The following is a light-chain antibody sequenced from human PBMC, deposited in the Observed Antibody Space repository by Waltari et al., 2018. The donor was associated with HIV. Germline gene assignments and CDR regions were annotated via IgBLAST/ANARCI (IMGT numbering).Light chain of an antibody. V-gene: IGKV3-20*01. CDR2: GAS. CDR1: QSVSSSY. Sequence: EIVLTQSPGTLSLSPGERATLSCRASQSVSSSYLAWYQQKPGQAPRLLIYGASNRATGIPDRFSGSGSGTDFTLTISRLEPEDFAVYYCQQYGSSPRITFGGGAKVEIK. J-gene: IGKJ4*01. CDR3: QQYGSSPRIT.